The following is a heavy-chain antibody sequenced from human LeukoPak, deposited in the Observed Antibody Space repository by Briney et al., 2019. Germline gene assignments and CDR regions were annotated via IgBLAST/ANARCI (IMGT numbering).Heavy chain of an antibody. CDR3: AKSCSGYSSSCAFDI. CDR1: GGTFSSYA. CDR2: IIPIFGTA. V-gene: IGHV1-69*01. J-gene: IGHJ3*02. D-gene: IGHD6-6*01. Sequence: SVKVSCTASGGTFSSYAISWVRQAPGQGLEWMGGIIPIFGTANYAQKFQGRVTITADESTSTAYMELSSLRSEDTAVYYCAKSCSGYSSSCAFDIWGQGTMVTVSS.